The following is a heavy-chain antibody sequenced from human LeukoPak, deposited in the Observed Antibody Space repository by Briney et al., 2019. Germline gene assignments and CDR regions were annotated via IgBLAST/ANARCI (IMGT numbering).Heavy chain of an antibody. CDR1: GGTFSSYA. V-gene: IGHV1-69*13. D-gene: IGHD2-2*01. CDR3: ASSRVVVVVPAAMSAFDY. J-gene: IGHJ4*02. Sequence: SVKVSCKASGGTFSSYAISWVRQAPGQGLEWMGGIIPIFGTANYAQKFRGRVTITADASTSTAYMELSSLRSEDTAVYYCASSRVVVVVPAAMSAFDYWGQGTLVTVSS. CDR2: IIPIFGTA.